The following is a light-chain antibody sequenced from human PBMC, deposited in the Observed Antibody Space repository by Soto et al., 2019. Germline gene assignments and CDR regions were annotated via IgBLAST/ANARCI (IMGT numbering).Light chain of an antibody. V-gene: IGLV3-21*02. Sequence: SYELTQPPSVSVAPGQTARITCGGNNIGSKSVHWYQQKPGQAPVLVVYDDSDWPSGIPERFSGSNSGNTATLTISRVEDGDEADYYCQVWDSSSDPVVFGGGTKLTVL. CDR3: QVWDSSSDPVV. CDR2: DDS. CDR1: NIGSKS. J-gene: IGLJ2*01.